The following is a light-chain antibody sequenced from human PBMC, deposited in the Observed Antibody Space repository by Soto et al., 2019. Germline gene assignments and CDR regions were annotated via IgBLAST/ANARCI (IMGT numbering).Light chain of an antibody. Sequence: DIQMTQSPSTLSASVGDRVTITCRASQSISSWLAWYQQKPGKAPKLLIYKASSLESGVPSRFSGRGSGTEFNLTISSLQPDDIATFYCQQYNSYWTFGQGTKVEIK. CDR2: KAS. J-gene: IGKJ1*01. CDR1: QSISSW. CDR3: QQYNSYWT. V-gene: IGKV1-5*03.